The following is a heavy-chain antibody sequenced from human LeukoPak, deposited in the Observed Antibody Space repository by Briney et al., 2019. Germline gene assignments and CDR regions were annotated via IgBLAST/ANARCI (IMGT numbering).Heavy chain of an antibody. Sequence: GGSLRLSCAASGFTFSSYWMSWVRQAPGKGLEWVANINQDGSAKDYGGSVEGRFTISRDNARNSLYLQMNSLTAEDTAVYFCASAPNENYFDFWGQGTLVTVSS. CDR3: ASAPNENYFDF. CDR1: GFTFSSYW. CDR2: INQDGSAK. V-gene: IGHV3-7*01. J-gene: IGHJ4*02.